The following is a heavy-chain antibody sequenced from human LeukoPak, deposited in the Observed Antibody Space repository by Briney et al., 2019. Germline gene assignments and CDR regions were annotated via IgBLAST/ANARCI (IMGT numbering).Heavy chain of an antibody. Sequence: ASVKVSCKASGYTFSGYYMHWVRQAPGQGLEWMGWINPNSGGTNYAQKFQGRVTMTRDTSISTAYMELSRLRSDDTAVYYCQAKYNWNDXXPPDYWGQXTLVXXSS. V-gene: IGHV1-2*02. CDR3: QAKYNWNDXXPPDY. CDR2: INPNSGGT. D-gene: IGHD1-20*01. CDR1: GYTFSGYY. J-gene: IGHJ4*02.